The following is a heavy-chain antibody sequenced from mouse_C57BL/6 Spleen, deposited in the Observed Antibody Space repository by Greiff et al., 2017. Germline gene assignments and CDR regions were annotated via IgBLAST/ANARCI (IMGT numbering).Heavy chain of an antibody. CDR2: VYPGSGSI. CDR1: GYTFTEYT. Sequence: VQLQESGAELVKPGASVKLSCKASGYTFTEYTIHWVKQRSGQGLEWIGWVYPGSGSIKYNEKFKDKATLTADKSSSTAYMELSRLTSEDSAVYVCARHEDGLDSYYLFAYWGQGTLVTVSA. V-gene: IGHV1-62-2*01. J-gene: IGHJ3*01. CDR3: ARHEDGLDSYYLFAY. D-gene: IGHD2-12*01.